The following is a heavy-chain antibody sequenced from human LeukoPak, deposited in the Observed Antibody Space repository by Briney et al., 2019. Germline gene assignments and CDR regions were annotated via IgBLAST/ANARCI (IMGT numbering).Heavy chain of an antibody. CDR3: ARGPRRLTMIVVVIQRGGAFDI. CDR2: INHSGST. J-gene: IGHJ3*02. Sequence: PSETLSLTCAVYGGSFSGYYWSWIRQPPGKGLEWIGEINHSGSTNYNPSLKSRVTISVDTSKNQFSLKLSSVTAADTAVYYCARGPRRLTMIVVVIQRGGAFDIWGQGTMVTVSS. V-gene: IGHV4-34*01. D-gene: IGHD3-22*01. CDR1: GGSFSGYY.